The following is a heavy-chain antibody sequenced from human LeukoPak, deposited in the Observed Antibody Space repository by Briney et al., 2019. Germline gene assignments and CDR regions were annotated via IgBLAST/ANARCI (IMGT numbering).Heavy chain of an antibody. D-gene: IGHD4-17*01. CDR1: GGSISSSSYY. J-gene: IGHJ4*02. Sequence: PSETLSLTCTVSGGSISSSSYYWGWIRQPPGKGLEWIGSIYYSGSTYYNPSLKSRVTISVDTSKNQFSLKLSSVTAADTAVYYCASLSVTMEFWDYWGQGTLVTVSS. V-gene: IGHV4-39*07. CDR3: ASLSVTMEFWDY. CDR2: IYYSGST.